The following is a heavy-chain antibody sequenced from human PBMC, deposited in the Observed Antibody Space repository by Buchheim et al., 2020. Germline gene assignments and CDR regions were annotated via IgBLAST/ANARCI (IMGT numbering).Heavy chain of an antibody. CDR2: ISGSTTTI. V-gene: IGHV3-48*01. CDR1: GLTFSTYS. CDR3: ARDRTSMDV. Sequence: EVQLVESGGGLVQPGGSLRLSCAASGLTFSTYSMNWVHQAPGKGLEWVSYISGSTTTIYYADSVRGRFTISRDNAKNSLYLQMNSLRAEDTAVYYCARDRTSMDVWGRGTT. J-gene: IGHJ6*02. D-gene: IGHD1/OR15-1a*01.